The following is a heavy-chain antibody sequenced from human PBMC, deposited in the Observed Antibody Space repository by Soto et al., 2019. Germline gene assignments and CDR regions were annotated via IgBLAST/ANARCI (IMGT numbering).Heavy chain of an antibody. V-gene: IGHV3-30*18. CDR2: ISYDGSNK. CDR1: GFTFSSYG. D-gene: IGHD2-2*02. CDR3: AKGDCSSTSCYTLYYYYGMDV. J-gene: IGHJ6*02. Sequence: GGSLRLSCAASGFTFSSYGMHWVRQAPGKGLEWVAVISYDGSNKYYADSVKGRFTISRDNSKNTLYLQMNGLRAEDTAVYYCAKGDCSSTSCYTLYYYYGMDVWGQGTTVTVSS.